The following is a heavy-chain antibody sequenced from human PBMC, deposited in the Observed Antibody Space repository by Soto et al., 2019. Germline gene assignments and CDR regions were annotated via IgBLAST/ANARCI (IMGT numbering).Heavy chain of an antibody. CDR2: INHSGST. V-gene: IGHV4-34*01. J-gene: IGHJ6*03. CDR3: ARSSYSSSPSDYYYMDV. D-gene: IGHD6-6*01. CDR1: GGSFSGYY. Sequence: SETLSLTCAVYGGSFSGYYXSWIRQPPGKGLQWIGEINHSGSTNYNPSLKSRVTISVDTSKNQFSLKLSSVTAADTAVYYCARSSYSSSPSDYYYMDVWGKGTTVTVSS.